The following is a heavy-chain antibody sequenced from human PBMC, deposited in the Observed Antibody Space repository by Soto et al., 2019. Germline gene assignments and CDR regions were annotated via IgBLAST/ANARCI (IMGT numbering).Heavy chain of an antibody. Sequence: PGGSLRLSCAASGFTFSSYGMHWVRQAPGKGLEWVAVISYDGSNKYYADSVKGRFTISRDNSKNTLYLQMNSLRAEDTAVYYCAKQRVEMVYYYYYYGMDVWGQGTTVTVSS. D-gene: IGHD3-10*01. CDR1: GFTFSSYG. J-gene: IGHJ6*02. CDR2: ISYDGSNK. CDR3: AKQRVEMVYYYYYYGMDV. V-gene: IGHV3-30*18.